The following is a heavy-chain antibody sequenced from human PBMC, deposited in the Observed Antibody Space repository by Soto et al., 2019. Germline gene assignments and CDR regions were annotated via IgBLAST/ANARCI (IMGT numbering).Heavy chain of an antibody. CDR2: ISSTSGTI. Sequence: TGGSLRLSCEASGFVFSTYSMNWVRQAPGKGLEWISYISSTSGTIYYADSVKGRFTSVRDNAKNSLFLQMNGLRDEDTAVYYCANQEIRVSVAGTIYGLGVWGQGTTVTVSS. V-gene: IGHV3-48*02. CDR3: ANQEIRVSVAGTIYGLGV. D-gene: IGHD6-19*01. J-gene: IGHJ6*02. CDR1: GFVFSTYS.